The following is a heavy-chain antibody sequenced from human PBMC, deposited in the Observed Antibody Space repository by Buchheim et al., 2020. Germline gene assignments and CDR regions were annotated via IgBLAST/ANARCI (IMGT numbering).Heavy chain of an antibody. J-gene: IGHJ5*02. D-gene: IGHD2/OR15-2a*01. CDR2: ISGQSDNK. CDR1: GFTFGNND. CDR3: VKNSCWFNT. V-gene: IGHV3-23*01. Sequence: EFQLLDSGGDLVQPGRSLRLSCVASGFTFGNNDMSWVRQAPGKGLEWVSTISGQSDNKDYADSVRGRFTISRDNSKNTLHLQLNSLRVEDTAVYYCVKNSCWFNTWGPGTL.